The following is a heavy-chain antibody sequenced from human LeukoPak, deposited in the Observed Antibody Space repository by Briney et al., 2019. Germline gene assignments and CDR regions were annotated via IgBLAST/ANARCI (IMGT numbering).Heavy chain of an antibody. Sequence: SQTLSLTCTVSGGSISSGDYYWSWIRQPPGKGLEWIGYIYYSGSTYYNPSLKSRVTVSVDTSKNQFSLKLSSVTAADTAVYYCARLWFGDYFDYWGQGTLVTVSS. CDR2: IYYSGST. CDR1: GGSISSGDYY. CDR3: ARLWFGDYFDY. V-gene: IGHV4-30-4*01. D-gene: IGHD3-10*01. J-gene: IGHJ4*02.